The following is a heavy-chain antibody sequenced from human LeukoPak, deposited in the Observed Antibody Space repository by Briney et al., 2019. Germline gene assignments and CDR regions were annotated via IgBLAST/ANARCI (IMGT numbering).Heavy chain of an antibody. D-gene: IGHD3-22*01. CDR3: ARCPYDSSGYYYVPSYFDY. CDR1: GFTFSSYA. Sequence: GGSLRLSCAASGFTFSSYAMSWVRQAPGKGLEWVSTITGNAGSTYYADSVKGRFTASRDNSRNTLYLQMNSLRAEDTAVYYCARCPYDSSGYYYVPSYFDYWAREPWSPSPQ. V-gene: IGHV3-23*01. J-gene: IGHJ4*02. CDR2: ITGNAGST.